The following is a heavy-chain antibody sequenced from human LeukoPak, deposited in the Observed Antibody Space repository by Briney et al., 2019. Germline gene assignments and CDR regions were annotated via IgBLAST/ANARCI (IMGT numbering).Heavy chain of an antibody. D-gene: IGHD4-17*01. CDR1: GGSISSTSYY. Sequence: SETLSLTCTVSGGSISSTSYYWGWIRQPPGKGLEWIGNIYYSGSTYYNPSLKSRVTISVDTSKNQFSLKLTSVTAADTAVYYCARDAGTVTDYYYGMDVWGQGTTVTVSS. CDR2: IYYSGST. V-gene: IGHV4-39*02. CDR3: ARDAGTVTDYYYGMDV. J-gene: IGHJ6*02.